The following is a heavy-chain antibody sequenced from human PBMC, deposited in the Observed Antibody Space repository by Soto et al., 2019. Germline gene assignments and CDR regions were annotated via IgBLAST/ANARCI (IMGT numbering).Heavy chain of an antibody. J-gene: IGHJ4*02. D-gene: IGHD3-16*02. V-gene: IGHV1-18*01. Sequence: ASVKVSCKASGYTFTSYDISWLRQAPGQGLEWMGWISAYNGNTNYAKKLQGRVNMTTDTSTTKAYTELRSLRSDHTAVYYCARDNYDYVWSSYRHYYFDYWGQGTLVTVSS. CDR1: GYTFTSYD. CDR3: ARDNYDYVWSSYRHYYFDY. CDR2: ISAYNGNT.